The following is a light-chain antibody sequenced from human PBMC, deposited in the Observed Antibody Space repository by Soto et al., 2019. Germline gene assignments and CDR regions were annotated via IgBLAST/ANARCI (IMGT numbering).Light chain of an antibody. V-gene: IGKV3-20*01. CDR3: HQYGSSPLT. J-gene: IGKJ4*01. CDR1: QCVTSSY. Sequence: EIVLTQSPGTLSLSPGERATLSCRASQCVTSSYLAWYQQKPGQAPRLLIYGASSRATGIPDRFSGSGSGTDFTLTISRLEPEDFAVYYCHQYGSSPLTFGGGTKVEIK. CDR2: GAS.